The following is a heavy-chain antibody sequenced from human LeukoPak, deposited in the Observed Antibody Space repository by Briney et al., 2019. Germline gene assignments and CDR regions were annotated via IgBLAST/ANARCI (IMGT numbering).Heavy chain of an antibody. Sequence: PSETLSLTCTVSGGSISSYYWSWIRQPPGKGLEWIGYIYYSGSTNYNPSLKSRVTISVDTSRNQFSLKLSSVTAADTAVYYCARGYSSGWYVYWGQGTLVTVSS. CDR2: IYYSGST. D-gene: IGHD6-19*01. CDR3: ARGYSSGWYVY. CDR1: GGSISSYY. V-gene: IGHV4-59*08. J-gene: IGHJ4*02.